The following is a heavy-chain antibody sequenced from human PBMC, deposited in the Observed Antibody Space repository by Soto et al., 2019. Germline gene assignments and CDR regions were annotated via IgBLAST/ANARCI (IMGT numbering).Heavy chain of an antibody. Sequence: QVQLVESGGGVVQPGRSLRLSCAASGFTFSSYAMHWVRQAPGKGLEWVAVISYDGSNKYYADSVKGRFTISRDNSKNPLYLQMNSLRAEDTAVYYCAREATIGYSSFHDYWGQGTLVTVSS. V-gene: IGHV3-30-3*01. CDR1: GFTFSSYA. CDR3: AREATIGYSSFHDY. J-gene: IGHJ4*02. CDR2: ISYDGSNK. D-gene: IGHD6-19*01.